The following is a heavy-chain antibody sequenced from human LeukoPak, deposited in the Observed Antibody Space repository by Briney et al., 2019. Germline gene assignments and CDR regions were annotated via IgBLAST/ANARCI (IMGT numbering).Heavy chain of an antibody. CDR1: GFTFSKYH. Sequence: GGSLRLSCTASGFTFSKYHMNWVRQAPGKGLEWVSSTSSSSVYIHYADSVKGRFTISRDNGKNSLYLQMSSLTAEDTALFYCARDDLRDGAFDIWGQGTMVTVSS. V-gene: IGHV3-21*04. CDR2: TSSSSVYI. J-gene: IGHJ3*02. CDR3: ARDDLRDGAFDI.